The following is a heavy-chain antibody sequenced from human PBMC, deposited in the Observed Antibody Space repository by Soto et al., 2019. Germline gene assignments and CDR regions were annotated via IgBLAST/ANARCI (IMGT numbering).Heavy chain of an antibody. V-gene: IGHV3-30*18. D-gene: IGHD5-12*01. CDR3: AKSRLYRGNDFDY. CDR2: ISFDGSNQ. J-gene: IGHJ4*02. CDR1: GFTFSNYG. Sequence: QVQLVESGGGVVQPGRSLRLSCAASGFTFSNYGIHWVRQAPGKGLEWVAVISFDGSNQYYADSVKGRFTISRDNSMNTLYLQMNSLRAEDTAKYYCAKSRLYRGNDFDYWGQGTLVTVSS.